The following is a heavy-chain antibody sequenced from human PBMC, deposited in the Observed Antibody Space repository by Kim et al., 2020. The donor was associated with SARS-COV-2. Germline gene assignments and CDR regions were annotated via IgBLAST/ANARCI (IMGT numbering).Heavy chain of an antibody. J-gene: IGHJ6*02. Sequence: GGSLRLSCAASGFTFSNAWMSWVRQAPGKGLEWVGRIKSKTDGGTTDYAAPVKGRFTISRDDSKNTLYLQMNSLKTEDTAVYYCTTVGYSGYDYYYYYGMDVWGQGTTVTVSS. CDR2: IKSKTDGGTT. CDR3: TTVGYSGYDYYYYYGMDV. D-gene: IGHD5-12*01. V-gene: IGHV3-15*01. CDR1: GFTFSNAW.